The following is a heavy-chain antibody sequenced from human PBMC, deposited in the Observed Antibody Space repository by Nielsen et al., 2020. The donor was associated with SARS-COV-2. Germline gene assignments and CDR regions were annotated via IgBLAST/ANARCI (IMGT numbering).Heavy chain of an antibody. CDR1: GFSVSEYY. Sequence: GESLKISCAGAGFSVSEYYMNWVRQAPGMGQEWVSVLYSDGRAYYADSVKGRFTVSRDNSKKTLYLRMDSLRAEDAAVYFCARGVGSRYRVGLSLDSWGLGTEVTVSS. V-gene: IGHV3-53*01. CDR2: LYSDGRA. CDR3: ARGVGSRYRVGLSLDS. J-gene: IGHJ4*02. D-gene: IGHD6-19*01.